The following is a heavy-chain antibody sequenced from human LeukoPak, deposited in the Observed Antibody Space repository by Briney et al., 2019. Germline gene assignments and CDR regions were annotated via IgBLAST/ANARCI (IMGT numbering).Heavy chain of an antibody. Sequence: SETLSLTCTVSGGSISSYYWSWIRQPAGRGLEWIGRIYTSGSTNYNPSLKSRVTMSVDTSKNQFSLKLSSVTAADTAVYYCARADYDILTGYGAFDIWGQGTMVTVSS. CDR2: IYTSGST. J-gene: IGHJ3*02. D-gene: IGHD3-9*01. CDR1: GGSISSYY. CDR3: ARADYDILTGYGAFDI. V-gene: IGHV4-4*07.